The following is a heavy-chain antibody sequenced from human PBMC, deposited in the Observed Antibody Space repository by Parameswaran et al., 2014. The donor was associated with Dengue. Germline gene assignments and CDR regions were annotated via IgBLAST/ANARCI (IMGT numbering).Heavy chain of an antibody. Sequence: SETLSLTCTVSGGSVNSFYWNWIRRPPGKGLEWIGYIYSSGNTNYNPSLASRVAMSIDTSSNQFSLKLSSVTAADAAVYYCARAWGDLDPFDYWGQGTLVTVSS. J-gene: IGHJ4*02. CDR1: GGSVNSFY. V-gene: IGHV4-59*02. D-gene: IGHD3-16*01. CDR2: IYSSGNT. CDR3: ARAWGDLDPFDY.